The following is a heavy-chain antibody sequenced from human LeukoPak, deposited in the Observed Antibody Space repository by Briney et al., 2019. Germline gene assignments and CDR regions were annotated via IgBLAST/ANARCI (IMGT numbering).Heavy chain of an antibody. CDR3: ARELSVVVPAATFDYFDY. J-gene: IGHJ4*02. CDR2: IYHSGST. CDR1: GASISSGDYY. D-gene: IGHD2-2*01. Sequence: SETLSLTCTVPGASISSGDYYWSWIRQPPGKGLEWIGYIYHSGSTYYNPSLKSRVTISVDTSKNQFSLKLSSVTAADTDVYYWARELSVVVPAATFDYFDYWGRGTLVTVSS. V-gene: IGHV4-30-4*08.